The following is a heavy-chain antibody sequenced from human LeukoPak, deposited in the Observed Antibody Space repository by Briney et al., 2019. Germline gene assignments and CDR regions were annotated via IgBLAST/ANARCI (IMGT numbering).Heavy chain of an antibody. J-gene: IGHJ4*02. D-gene: IGHD3-22*01. CDR3: AGLVGRYSSGLYYYYFDY. CDR1: GDSINSLDL. V-gene: IGHV4-4*02. CDR2: MYLSGTT. Sequence: SGTLSLTCTVSGDSINSLDLWSWVRQSPGKGLEWIGEMYLSGTTHSNPSVKSRVTISIDKSKNQFFLNLSSVTAADTAVYYCAGLVGRYSSGLYYYYFDYWGQGTLVTVSS.